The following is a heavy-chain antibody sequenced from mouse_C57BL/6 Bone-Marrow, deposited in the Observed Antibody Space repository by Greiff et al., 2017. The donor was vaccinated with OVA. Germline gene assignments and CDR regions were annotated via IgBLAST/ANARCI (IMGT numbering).Heavy chain of an antibody. D-gene: IGHD1-1*01. J-gene: IGHJ4*01. CDR1: GYTFTSYW. V-gene: IGHV1-5*01. CDR3: TSRSFIYYYGSSYGAMDY. Sequence: EVKLVESGTVLARPGASVKMSCKTSGYTFTSYWMHWVKQRPGQGLEWIGAIYPGNSDTSYNQKFKGKAKLTAVTSASTAYMELSSLTNEDSAVEYCTSRSFIYYYGSSYGAMDYWGQGTSVTVSS. CDR2: IYPGNSDT.